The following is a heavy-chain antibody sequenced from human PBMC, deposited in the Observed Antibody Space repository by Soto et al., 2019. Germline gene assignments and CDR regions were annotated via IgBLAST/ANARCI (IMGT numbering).Heavy chain of an antibody. D-gene: IGHD6-6*01. CDR3: ARHEKGSSFDH. V-gene: IGHV4-59*08. Sequence: QVQLQESGPGLVKPSETLSLTCSVSGGSIGRYYWSWIRQSPGKGLEWIGFIYDSENTNYNPSLKSRVTIPGDTSKNQLSLTLSSVTAADTAIYYCARHEKGSSFDHWGQGALVTVSS. J-gene: IGHJ4*02. CDR1: GGSIGRYY. CDR2: IYDSENT.